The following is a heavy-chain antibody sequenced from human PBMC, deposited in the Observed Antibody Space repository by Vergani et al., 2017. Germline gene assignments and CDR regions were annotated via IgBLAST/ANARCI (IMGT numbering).Heavy chain of an antibody. V-gene: IGHV3-23*01. D-gene: IGHD6-13*01. CDR1: GFTFSSYA. J-gene: IGHJ4*02. CDR3: ARERYSSSSSMGYYFDY. Sequence: EVQLLESGGGLVQPGGSLRLSCAASGFTFSSYAMSWVRQAPGKGLEWVSAISGSGGSTYYADSVKGRFTISRDNSKNTLYLQMNSLSAEDTAVYYCARERYSSSSSMGYYFDYWGQGTLVTVSS. CDR2: ISGSGGST.